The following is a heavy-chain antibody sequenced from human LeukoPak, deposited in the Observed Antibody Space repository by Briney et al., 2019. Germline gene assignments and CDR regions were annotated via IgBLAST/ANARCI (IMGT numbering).Heavy chain of an antibody. D-gene: IGHD3-16*02. CDR1: GFTFSSYW. J-gene: IGHJ4*02. CDR2: INSDGSST. Sequence: QTGGSLRLTCAASGFTFSSYWMHWVRQAPGKGLVWVSRINSDGSSTSYADSVKGRFTISRDNAKNTLYLQMNSLRAEDTAVYYCARDGMITFGGVIVKEVYYYWGQGTLVTVSS. CDR3: ARDGMITFGGVIVKEVYYY. V-gene: IGHV3-74*01.